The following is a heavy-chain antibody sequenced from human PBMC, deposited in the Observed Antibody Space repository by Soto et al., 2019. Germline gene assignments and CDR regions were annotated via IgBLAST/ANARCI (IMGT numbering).Heavy chain of an antibody. J-gene: IGHJ6*02. CDR2: IYPGDSDT. D-gene: IGHD1-26*01. Sequence: PGESLKISCKGSGYSFTSYWIGWVRQMPGKGLEWMEIIYPGDSDTRYSPSFQGQVTISADKSISTAYLQWSSLKASDTAMYYCARGGEWENYYYYGMDVWGQGTTVTVSS. CDR3: ARGGEWENYYYYGMDV. CDR1: GYSFTSYW. V-gene: IGHV5-51*01.